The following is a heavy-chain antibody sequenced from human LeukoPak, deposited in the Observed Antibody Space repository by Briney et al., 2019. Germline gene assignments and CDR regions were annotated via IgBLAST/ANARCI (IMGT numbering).Heavy chain of an antibody. CDR2: ISSSSSYI. J-gene: IGHJ4*02. Sequence: GGSLRLSCAASGFTFSSYSMNWVRQAPGKGLEWVSSISSSSSYIYYADSVKGRFTISRDNAKNSLYLQMNSLRAEDTAVYYCATQHGAAAGTIKFSCWGQGTLVTVSS. V-gene: IGHV3-21*01. CDR1: GFTFSSYS. D-gene: IGHD6-13*01. CDR3: ATQHGAAAGTIKFSC.